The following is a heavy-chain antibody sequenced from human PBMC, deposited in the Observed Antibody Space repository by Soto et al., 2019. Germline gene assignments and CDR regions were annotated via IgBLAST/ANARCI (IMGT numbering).Heavy chain of an antibody. J-gene: IGHJ4*02. Sequence: GGSLRLSCAAPGFTFSSYGMNWVRQAPGEGLEWVSEISGSGGSTYYADSVKGRFTISRDNSKSTVYLQMNSLRAEDTAVYYCAKQYCSGRTCYGYFDYCGQGPLVTVCS. CDR2: ISGSGGST. CDR3: AKQYCSGRTCYGYFDY. CDR1: GFTFSSYG. D-gene: IGHD2-15*01. V-gene: IGHV3-23*01.